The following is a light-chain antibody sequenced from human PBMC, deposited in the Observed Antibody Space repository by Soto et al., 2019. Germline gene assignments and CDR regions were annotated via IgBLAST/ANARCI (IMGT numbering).Light chain of an antibody. V-gene: IGLV1-44*01. CDR1: SSNIGSNT. CDR2: SNN. J-gene: IGLJ3*02. CDR3: ATWDDSLNGWV. Sequence: QSVLTQPPSASGTPGQRVTISCSGSSSNIGSNTVNWCQQLPGTAPKLLIYSNNQRPSVVPDRISGSKSGTSASLAISGLQAEDEADYYCATWDDSLNGWVFGGGTKLTVL.